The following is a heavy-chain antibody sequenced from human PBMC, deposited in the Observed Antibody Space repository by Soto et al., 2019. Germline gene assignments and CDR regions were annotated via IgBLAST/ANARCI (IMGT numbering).Heavy chain of an antibody. V-gene: IGHV4-59*01. J-gene: IGHJ3*02. Sequence: QVQLQESGPGLVKPSETLSLTCTVSGGSISSYYWSWIRQPPGKGLEWIGYIYYSGSTNYNPSLKSRVTISVDTSKNQFPLKLSSVTAADTAVYYCARQQWLVLNAFDIWGQGTMVTVSS. CDR1: GGSISSYY. CDR2: IYYSGST. CDR3: ARQQWLVLNAFDI. D-gene: IGHD6-19*01.